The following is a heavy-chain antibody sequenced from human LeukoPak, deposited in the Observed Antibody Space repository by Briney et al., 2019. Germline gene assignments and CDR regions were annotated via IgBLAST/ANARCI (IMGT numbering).Heavy chain of an antibody. CDR3: AKLPRSSGLPSS. V-gene: IGHV3-30*02. D-gene: IGHD3-22*01. J-gene: IGHJ5*02. Sequence: GGSLRLSCAASGFTFSDYGLHWVRQAPGKGLEWVAFIRYDGSFKYYADSVKGRFTISRDNSKDTLFLQMNSLRAEDTALYYCAKLPRSSGLPSSWGQGTLVTVSS. CDR2: IRYDGSFK. CDR1: GFTFSDYG.